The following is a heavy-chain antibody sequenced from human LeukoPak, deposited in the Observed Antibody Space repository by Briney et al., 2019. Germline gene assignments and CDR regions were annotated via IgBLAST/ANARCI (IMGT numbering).Heavy chain of an antibody. D-gene: IGHD2-2*02. CDR3: ARGVPATAIPGYWFDP. CDR1: GGSLSSYY. CDR2: IYYSGST. J-gene: IGHJ5*02. Sequence: SETLSLTCTVSGGSLSSYYWSWIRQPPGKGLEWIGYIYYSGSTNYNPSLKSRVTISVDTSKNQFSLKLSSVTAADTAVYYCARGVPATAIPGYWFDPWGQGTLVTVSS. V-gene: IGHV4-59*01.